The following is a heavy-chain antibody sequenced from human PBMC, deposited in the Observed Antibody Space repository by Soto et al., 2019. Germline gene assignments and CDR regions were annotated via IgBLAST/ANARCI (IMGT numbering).Heavy chain of an antibody. D-gene: IGHD5-18*01. CDR2: ISGSGGST. Sequence: GESLKISCAASGFTFSSYAMSWVRQAPGKGLEWVSAISGSGGSTYYADSVKGRFTISRDNSKNSLYLQMNSLRAEDKDVYYCAKDFSVGYSYGFWGQGTVVTGPS. V-gene: IGHV3-23*01. J-gene: IGHJ4*02. CDR1: GFTFSSYA. CDR3: AKDFSVGYSYGF.